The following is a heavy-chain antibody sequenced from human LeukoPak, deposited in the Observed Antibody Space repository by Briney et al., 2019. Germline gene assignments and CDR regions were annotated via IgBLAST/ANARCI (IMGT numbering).Heavy chain of an antibody. J-gene: IGHJ5*02. CDR3: ARADSRTSWQSDP. CDR2: IIPILGIR. V-gene: IGHV1-69*04. CDR1: GGTFSTYA. Sequence: SVKVSCKASGGTFSTYAITWVRQAPGQGLEWMGRIIPILGIRNYVQKFQGRVTITADKSTNTAYMELSSLRSEDAAVYYCARADSRTSWQSDPWGQGTLVTVSS. D-gene: IGHD6-13*01.